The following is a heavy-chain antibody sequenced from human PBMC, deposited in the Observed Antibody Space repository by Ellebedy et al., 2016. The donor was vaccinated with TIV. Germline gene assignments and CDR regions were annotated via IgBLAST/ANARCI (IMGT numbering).Heavy chain of an antibody. CDR2: IYYSGST. CDR3: ARQGGGDGSGKGYYYYAMDV. V-gene: IGHV4-39*01. Sequence: MPSETLSLTCTVSGSSISSSSYYWGWIRQPPGKGLEWIGSIYYSGSTYHNPSLKSRVTISVDTSKNQFSLKLSSVTAADTAVYYCARQGGGDGSGKGYYYYAMDVWGQGTTVTVSS. J-gene: IGHJ6*02. D-gene: IGHD3-10*01. CDR1: GSSISSSSYY.